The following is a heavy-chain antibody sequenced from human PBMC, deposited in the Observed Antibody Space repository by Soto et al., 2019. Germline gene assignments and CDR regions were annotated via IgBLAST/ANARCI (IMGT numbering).Heavy chain of an antibody. CDR1: GGAFNNYA. D-gene: IGHD1-20*01. CDR3: ASWSNWNPLYYDGLDV. V-gene: IGHV1-69*06. Sequence: QVQLLQSGAEVKKPGSSVKVSCKVSGGAFNNYALNWVRHGPGQGLEWLGGIIPLHNTSNYSLKFLGRVTVTADISLTTVYMELNSLTSDDTATYYCASWSNWNPLYYDGLDVWGQGTTVTVSS. J-gene: IGHJ6*02. CDR2: IIPLHNTS.